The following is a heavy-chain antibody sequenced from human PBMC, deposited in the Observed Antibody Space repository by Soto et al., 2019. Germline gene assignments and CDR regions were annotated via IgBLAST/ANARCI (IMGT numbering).Heavy chain of an antibody. J-gene: IGHJ5*02. CDR2: IIPIFGTA. D-gene: IGHD3-3*01. V-gene: IGHV1-69*13. Sequence: SVKVSCKASGGTFSSYAISWVRQAPGQGLEWMGGIIPIFGTANYAQKFQGRVTITADESTSTAYMELSSLRSEDTAVYYCARGPGLRFLRVVVATGWFDPWGQGTLVTVSS. CDR1: GGTFSSYA. CDR3: ARGPGLRFLRVVVATGWFDP.